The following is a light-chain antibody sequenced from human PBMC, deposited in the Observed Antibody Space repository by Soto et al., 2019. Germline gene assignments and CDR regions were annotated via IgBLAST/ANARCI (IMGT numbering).Light chain of an antibody. J-gene: IGKJ1*01. CDR2: DAS. CDR3: QQRSNLWT. V-gene: IGKV3-11*01. Sequence: EIVLTQSPATLSLSPGERATLSCRASQSVSSYLAWYQQKPGQAPRLLIYDASNRATGIPARFSGSGSGKDFTLTISSLEPEDFAVYYCQQRSNLWTCGQGTKVEIK. CDR1: QSVSSY.